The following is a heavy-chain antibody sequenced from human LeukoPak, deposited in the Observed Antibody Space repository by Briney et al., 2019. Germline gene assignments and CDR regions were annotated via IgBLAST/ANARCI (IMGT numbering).Heavy chain of an antibody. CDR1: GFTFSRYA. CDR3: ARDGGYDFWSGYYQDC. Sequence: GRSLRLSCATSGFTFSRYAMHWVRQAPGKGLEWVALISYDANIGSNKYYADSVKGRFTISRDNSKNTLYLQMNSLRAEDTAVYYCARDGGYDFWSGYYQDCWGQGTLVTVSS. J-gene: IGHJ4*02. CDR2: ISYDANIGSNK. D-gene: IGHD3-3*01. V-gene: IGHV3-30-3*01.